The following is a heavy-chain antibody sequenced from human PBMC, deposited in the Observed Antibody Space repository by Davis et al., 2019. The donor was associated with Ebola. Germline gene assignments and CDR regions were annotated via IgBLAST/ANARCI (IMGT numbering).Heavy chain of an antibody. Sequence: SVKVSCKASGGTFSSYAISWVRQAPGQGLEWMGGIIPIFGTANYAQKFQGRVTITADESTSTAYMELSSLRSEDTAVYYCARGRYCSGGSCYEGYYYYGMDVWGQGTTVTVSS. CDR2: IIPIFGTA. D-gene: IGHD2-15*01. V-gene: IGHV1-69*13. CDR1: GGTFSSYA. CDR3: ARGRYCSGGSCYEGYYYYGMDV. J-gene: IGHJ6*02.